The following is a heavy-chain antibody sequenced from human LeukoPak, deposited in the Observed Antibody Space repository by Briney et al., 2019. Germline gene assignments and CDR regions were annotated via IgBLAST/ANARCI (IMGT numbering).Heavy chain of an antibody. CDR1: GFTFSNHG. V-gene: IGHV3-30*02. CDR3: AKIWLGRAVTTDRFDY. CDR2: IRYDGSKK. D-gene: IGHD4-17*01. Sequence: GGSLRLSCEASGFTFSNHGMHWVRQAPGKGLEGVAFIRYDGSKKYYADSVKGRFTISRDNSKNTLYLQMNSLRPEDTAVYYCAKIWLGRAVTTDRFDYWGQGSLVTVSS. J-gene: IGHJ4*02.